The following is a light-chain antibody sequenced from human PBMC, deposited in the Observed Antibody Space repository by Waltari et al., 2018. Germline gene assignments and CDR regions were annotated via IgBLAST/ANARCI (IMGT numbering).Light chain of an antibody. V-gene: IGKV1-39*01. CDR1: QGIGNN. CDR2: RAS. CDR3: QQGYSYPFP. J-gene: IGKJ3*01. Sequence: DIQMTQSPSSLSASVGDTVTITCQASQGIGNNLNWYQQKPGKAPKLLIYRASSLQSGIPSRFRGSGSGTDFTLTISSLQPEDFATYNCQQGYSYPFPVGPGTKLDIK.